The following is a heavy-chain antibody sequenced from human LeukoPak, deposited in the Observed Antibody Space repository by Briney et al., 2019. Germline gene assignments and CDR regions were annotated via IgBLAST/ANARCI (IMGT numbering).Heavy chain of an antibody. CDR1: GYTFTGYY. CDR3: ARGGIWRWLQPHAFDI. V-gene: IGHV1-2*02. D-gene: IGHD5-24*01. J-gene: IGHJ3*02. Sequence: ASVKVSCKAPGYTFTGYYMHWVRQAPGQGLEWMGWINPNSGGTNYAQKFQGRVTMTRDTSISTAYMELSRLRSDDTAVYYCARGGIWRWLQPHAFDIWGQGTMVTVSS. CDR2: INPNSGGT.